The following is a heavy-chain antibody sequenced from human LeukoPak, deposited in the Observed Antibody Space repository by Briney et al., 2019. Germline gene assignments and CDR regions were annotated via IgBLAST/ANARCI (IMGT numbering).Heavy chain of an antibody. CDR1: GFSFSRHG. Sequence: GGSLRLSCAASGFSFSRHGMHWVRQAPGRGLEWVAIIWSAGANADYADSVKGRFTISVDNSKNTLYLQMNSLRAEDTAIYFCVRDQGSGDILSWGLGTLVTVSS. CDR2: IWSAGANA. D-gene: IGHD2-21*01. J-gene: IGHJ4*02. V-gene: IGHV3-33*01. CDR3: VRDQGSGDILS.